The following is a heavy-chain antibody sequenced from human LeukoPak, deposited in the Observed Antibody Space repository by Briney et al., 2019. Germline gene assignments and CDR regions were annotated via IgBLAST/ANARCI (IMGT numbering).Heavy chain of an antibody. CDR1: GYTFTSYY. D-gene: IGHD2-2*01. CDR2: INPNSGGT. CDR3: ARSNVVLPPYGMDV. Sequence: GASVKVSCKASGYTFTSYYMHWVRQAPGQGLEWMGRINPNSGGTNYAQKFQGRVTMTRDTSISTAYMELSRLKSDDTAVYYCARSNVVLPPYGMDVWGQGTTVTVSS. J-gene: IGHJ6*02. V-gene: IGHV1-2*06.